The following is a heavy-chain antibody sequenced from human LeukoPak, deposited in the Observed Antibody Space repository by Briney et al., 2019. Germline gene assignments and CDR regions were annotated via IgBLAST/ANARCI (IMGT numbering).Heavy chain of an antibody. CDR2: INSDSGGT. CDR3: ARGNIATRRGENWFDP. CDR1: GYTFTGDF. V-gene: IGHV1-2*02. Sequence: ASVKVSCKASGYTFTGDFIHWVRQARGQGLEWMGWINSDSGGTNYARKFQGRVTMTRDTSISTAYMELSSLRSDDTAVFYCARGNIATRRGENWFDPWGQGTLVTVSS. J-gene: IGHJ5*02. D-gene: IGHD6-6*01.